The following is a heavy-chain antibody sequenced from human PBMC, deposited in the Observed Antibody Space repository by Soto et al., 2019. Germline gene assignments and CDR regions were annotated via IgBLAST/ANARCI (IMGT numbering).Heavy chain of an antibody. CDR2: ISSSGSTI. J-gene: IGHJ4*02. Sequence: GGSLRLSCAASGFTFSSYEMNWVRQAPGKGLEWVSYISSSGSTIYYADSVKDRFTISRDNAKNSLYLQMNSLRAEDTAVYYCARSLWFGELLVYWGQGTLVTVSS. V-gene: IGHV3-48*03. CDR1: GFTFSSYE. D-gene: IGHD3-10*01. CDR3: ARSLWFGELLVY.